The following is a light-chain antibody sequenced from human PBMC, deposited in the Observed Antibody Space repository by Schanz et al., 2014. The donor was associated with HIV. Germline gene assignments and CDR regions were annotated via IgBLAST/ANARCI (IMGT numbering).Light chain of an antibody. CDR3: QAYDSSLSGYV. V-gene: IGLV1-44*01. Sequence: QSVLTQPPSASGNPGQRVTISCSGSSSNLKINAVHWYHPPPGTGPKLLIYATYNRPSGVPDRFSGSGSGTLASLAISGLQSEDEADYYCQAYDSSLSGYVFGTGTKVTVL. J-gene: IGLJ1*01. CDR2: ATY. CDR1: SSNLKINA.